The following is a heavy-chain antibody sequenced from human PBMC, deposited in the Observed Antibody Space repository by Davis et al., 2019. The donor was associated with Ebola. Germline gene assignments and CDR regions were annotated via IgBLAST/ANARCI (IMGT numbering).Heavy chain of an antibody. Sequence: SVKVSCKASGYTFTSYYMHWVRQAPGQGLEWMGGIIPIFGTANYAQKFQGRVTITADKSTSTAYMELSSLRSEDTAVYYCAIPMGSSWYLSNGFQHWGQGTLVTVSS. CDR1: GYTFTSYY. CDR3: AIPMGSSWYLSNGFQH. J-gene: IGHJ1*01. V-gene: IGHV1-69*06. CDR2: IIPIFGTA. D-gene: IGHD6-13*01.